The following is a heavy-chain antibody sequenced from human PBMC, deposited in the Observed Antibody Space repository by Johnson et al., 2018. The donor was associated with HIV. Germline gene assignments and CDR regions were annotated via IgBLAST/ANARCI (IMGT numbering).Heavy chain of an antibody. V-gene: IGHV3-64*01. CDR1: GFSFSNYA. D-gene: IGHD2-15*01. J-gene: IGHJ3*02. Sequence: VQLVESGGGLVKPGKSLRLSCAASGFSFSNYAIHWVRQAPGKGLEYVSAISGNGGSTYYANSVKGRFTISRDNSKNTLNLQMGSLRAEDMGVYYCARLRSPDAFDIWGQGTMVTVSS. CDR2: ISGNGGST. CDR3: ARLRSPDAFDI.